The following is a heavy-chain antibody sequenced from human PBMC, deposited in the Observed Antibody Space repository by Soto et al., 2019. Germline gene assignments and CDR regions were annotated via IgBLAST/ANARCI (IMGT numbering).Heavy chain of an antibody. CDR3: ASIGSEINWFDP. CDR1: GYTFTSYG. V-gene: IGHV1-18*01. Sequence: ASVKVSCXASGYTFTSYGISWVRQAPGQGLEWMGWISAYNGNTNYAQKLQGRVTMTTDTSTSTAYMELRSLRSDDTAVYYCASIGSEINWFDPWGQGTLVTVSS. D-gene: IGHD3-10*01. CDR2: ISAYNGNT. J-gene: IGHJ5*02.